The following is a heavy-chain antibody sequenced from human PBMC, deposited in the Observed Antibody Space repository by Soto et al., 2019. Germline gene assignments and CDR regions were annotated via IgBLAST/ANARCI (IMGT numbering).Heavy chain of an antibody. V-gene: IGHV3-30*18. CDR3: AKERRSGRRVED. CDR2: ISYDGSNK. Sequence: PGGSLRLSCAASGFTFSSYGMHWVRQAPGKGLEWVAVISYDGSNKYYADSVKRRFTISRDNSKNTLYLQMNSLRAEDTTVFYCAKERRSGRRVEDGGQGPLITVSS. J-gene: IGHJ4*02. CDR1: GFTFSSYG. D-gene: IGHD3-3*01.